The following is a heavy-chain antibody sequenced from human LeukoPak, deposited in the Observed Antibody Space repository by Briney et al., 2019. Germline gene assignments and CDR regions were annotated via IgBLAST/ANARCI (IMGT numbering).Heavy chain of an antibody. J-gene: IGHJ6*03. CDR1: GYTFTGYY. D-gene: IGHD4-17*01. V-gene: IGHV1-18*04. CDR3: ARIRSGDYVDYYYYMDV. CDR2: ISAYNGNT. Sequence: ASVKVSCKASGYTFTGYYMHWVRQAPGQGLEWMGWISAYNGNTNYAQKLQGRVTMTTDTSTSTAYMELRSLRSDDTAVYYCARIRSGDYVDYYYYMDVWGKGTTVTVSS.